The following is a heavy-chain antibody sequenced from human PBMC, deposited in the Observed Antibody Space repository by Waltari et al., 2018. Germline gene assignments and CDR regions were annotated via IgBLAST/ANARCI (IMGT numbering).Heavy chain of an antibody. CDR2: IWDDGSNK. J-gene: IGHJ4*02. V-gene: IGHV3-30*02. CDR3: AKDRSAAGTLFDY. D-gene: IGHD6-13*01. CDR1: GFTFSCYG. Sequence: QVQLVESGGAVVQPGGSLRLSCAASGFTFSCYGLHWVRQAPGKGLEWVAFIWDDGSNKYYADSVKGRFTISRDNSKNTLYLQMNSLRADDTAVYYCAKDRSAAGTLFDYWGQGTLVTVSS.